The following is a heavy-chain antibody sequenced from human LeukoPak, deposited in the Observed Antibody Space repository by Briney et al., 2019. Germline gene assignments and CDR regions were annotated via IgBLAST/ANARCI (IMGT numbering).Heavy chain of an antibody. CDR3: GREGTVYDNIWGKYRTAEVVPFDY. Sequence: PSETLSLTCSVSCGSIGTYYWSWVRLPAGKGLEWIGRIYMSDSTNYNPSLKVRVTMSVDTSKNQFSLKLTSVTAADTALYHSGREGTVYDNIWGKYRTAEVVPFDYWGQGILVTVSS. CDR2: IYMSDST. V-gene: IGHV4-4*07. CDR1: CGSIGTYY. J-gene: IGHJ4*02. D-gene: IGHD3-16*02.